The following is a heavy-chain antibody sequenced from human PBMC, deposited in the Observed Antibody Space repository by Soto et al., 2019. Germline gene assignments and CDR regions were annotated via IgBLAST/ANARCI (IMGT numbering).Heavy chain of an antibody. CDR2: IIPIFGTA. D-gene: IGHD6-13*01. J-gene: IGHJ6*02. CDR1: GGTFSSYA. CDR3: ARDPVIAAAGTYYYYGMDV. Sequence: QVQLVQSGAEVKKPGSSVKVSCKASGGTFSSYAISWVRQAPGQGLEWMGGIIPIFGTANYAQKFQGRVTITADEXXSXAXXELSSLRSEDTAVYYCARDPVIAAAGTYYYYGMDVWDQGTTVTVSS. V-gene: IGHV1-69*12.